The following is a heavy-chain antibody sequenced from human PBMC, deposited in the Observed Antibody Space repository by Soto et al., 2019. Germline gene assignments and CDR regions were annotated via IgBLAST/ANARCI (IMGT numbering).Heavy chain of an antibody. J-gene: IGHJ3*02. CDR1: GFAFSNFA. V-gene: IGHV3-23*01. Sequence: EVQLLESGGGSVQPGGSLRLSCAASGFAFSNFAMTWVRQAPGKGLEWVSTISGSGGYTYYGDSVKGRFTISRDDSKNTLYLQMNSLTYQDTAVYYCAKGTALTPHHDAFHIWGQGTMVTVSS. D-gene: IGHD4-17*01. CDR3: AKGTALTPHHDAFHI. CDR2: ISGSGGYT.